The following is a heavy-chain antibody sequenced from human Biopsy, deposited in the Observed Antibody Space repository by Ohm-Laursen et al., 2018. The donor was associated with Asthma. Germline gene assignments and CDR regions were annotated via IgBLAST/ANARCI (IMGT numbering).Heavy chain of an antibody. D-gene: IGHD2-2*01. CDR2: IKKDGSEK. J-gene: IGHJ6*02. V-gene: IGHV3-7*01. CDR3: ARGGYCTSPTCPWGRYATDV. CDR1: GFTFSSYW. Sequence: SLRLSCSASGFTFSSYWMSWVRQAPGKGLEWVANIKKDGSEKYYVDSVKGRFTISRGNAKNSLYPHMNSLRAEDTAVYYCARGGYCTSPTCPWGRYATDVWGQGTTVTVSS.